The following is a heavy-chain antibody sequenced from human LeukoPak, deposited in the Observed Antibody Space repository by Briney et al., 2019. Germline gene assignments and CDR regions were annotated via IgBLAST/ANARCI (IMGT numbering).Heavy chain of an antibody. CDR2: IYYSGST. Sequence: PSETLSLTCTVSGGSISSSSYYWGWIRQPPGKGLEWIGSIYYSGSTYYNPSLKSRVTISVDTSKNQFSLKLSSVTAADTAAYYCAREAWGRIAAAGYYYYYYGMDVWGQGTTVTVSS. V-gene: IGHV4-39*02. D-gene: IGHD6-13*01. J-gene: IGHJ6*02. CDR1: GGSISSSSYY. CDR3: AREAWGRIAAAGYYYYYYGMDV.